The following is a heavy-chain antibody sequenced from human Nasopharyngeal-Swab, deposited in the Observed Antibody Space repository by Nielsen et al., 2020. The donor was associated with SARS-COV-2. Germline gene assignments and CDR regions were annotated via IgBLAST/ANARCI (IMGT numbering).Heavy chain of an antibody. CDR1: GFTFSSYG. Sequence: GESLKISCAASGFTFSSYGMHWVRQAPGKGLEWVAVISCDGSNKYYADSVKGRFTISRDNSKNTLYLQMNSLRAEDTAMYYCAKGSYYYDSYGAFDIWGQGTMVTVSS. CDR2: ISCDGSNK. J-gene: IGHJ3*02. V-gene: IGHV3-30*18. D-gene: IGHD3-22*01. CDR3: AKGSYYYDSYGAFDI.